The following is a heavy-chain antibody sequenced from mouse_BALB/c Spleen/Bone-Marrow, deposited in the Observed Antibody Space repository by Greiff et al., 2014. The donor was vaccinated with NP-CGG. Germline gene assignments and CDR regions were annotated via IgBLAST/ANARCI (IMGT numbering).Heavy chain of an antibody. CDR2: INPSSGYT. D-gene: IGHD2-1*01. J-gene: IGHJ4*01. Sequence: VQLQQSGAELARPGASVKMSCRASGYTFTNYTMHWVKQRPGQGLEWIGYINPSSGYTYYNQKFKDKATLTADKSSSAAYLHLRRMTSEASAVYYGARVYGNYDAMDYWGQGTSVTVSA. V-gene: IGHV1-4*01. CDR3: ARVYGNYDAMDY. CDR1: GYTFTNYT.